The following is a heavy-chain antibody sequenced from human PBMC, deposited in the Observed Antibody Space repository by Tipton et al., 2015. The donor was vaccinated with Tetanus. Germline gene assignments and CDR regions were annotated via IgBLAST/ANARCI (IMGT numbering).Heavy chain of an antibody. Sequence: LRLSCSVSGGSISGSPFFWNWIRQQPGKGPEWIGYIYYSGSTFYNPSFESRVTISVDTAKNQFSLKLNSVTAADTAAYYCARDQGGGRVVRLNWFDPWGQGILVTVSS. CDR1: GGSISGSPFF. V-gene: IGHV4-31*02. D-gene: IGHD6-6*01. CDR3: ARDQGGGRVVRLNWFDP. CDR2: IYYSGST. J-gene: IGHJ5*02.